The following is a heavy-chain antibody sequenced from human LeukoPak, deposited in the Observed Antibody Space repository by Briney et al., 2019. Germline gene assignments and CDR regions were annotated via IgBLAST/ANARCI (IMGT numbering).Heavy chain of an antibody. CDR1: GGSISSCDYY. D-gene: IGHD3-10*01. Sequence: SSQTLSLTCTVSGGSISSCDYYWSRIPQPPGQGLEWIGYIYYSGSTYSNPSLKGRVSVSVDTSKNQFSLKLSAVTAADTAVYYCARVAELWFGELSRSSYFDYWGQGTLVTVSS. CDR2: IYYSGST. CDR3: ARVAELWFGELSRSSYFDY. V-gene: IGHV4-30-4*08. J-gene: IGHJ4*02.